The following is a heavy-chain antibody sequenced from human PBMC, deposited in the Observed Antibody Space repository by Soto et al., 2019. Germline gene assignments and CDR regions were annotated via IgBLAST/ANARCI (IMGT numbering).Heavy chain of an antibody. CDR1: GGSFSGYY. D-gene: IGHD3-3*01. CDR2: INHSGST. V-gene: IGHV4-34*01. J-gene: IGHJ6*02. CDR3: ARSLYYDFWSGYRVSGMDV. Sequence: QVQLQQWGAGLLKPSETLSLTCAVYGGSFSGYYWSWIRQPPGKGLEWIGEINHSGSTNYNPSLKSRVTISVDTPKNQFSLKLSSVTAADTAVYYCARSLYYDFWSGYRVSGMDVWGQGTTVTVSS.